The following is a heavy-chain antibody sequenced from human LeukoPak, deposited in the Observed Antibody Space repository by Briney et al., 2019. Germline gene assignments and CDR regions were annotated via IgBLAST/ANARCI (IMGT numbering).Heavy chain of an antibody. J-gene: IGHJ4*02. CDR2: IIPIFGTA. CDR3: ARVSRLYYYDSSGYLAPFDY. V-gene: IGHV1-69*06. Sequence: SVKVSCKASGGTFTSYAISWVRQAPGQGLEWMGGIIPIFGTANYAQKFQGRVTITADKSTSTAYMELSSLRSEDTAVYYCARVSRLYYYDSSGYLAPFDYWGQGTLVTVSS. CDR1: GGTFTSYA. D-gene: IGHD3-22*01.